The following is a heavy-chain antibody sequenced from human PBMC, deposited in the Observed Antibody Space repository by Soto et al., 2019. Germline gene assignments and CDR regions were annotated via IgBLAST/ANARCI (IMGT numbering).Heavy chain of an antibody. V-gene: IGHV3-53*01. J-gene: IGHJ6*02. CDR2: IYSSGRT. D-gene: IGHD3-10*01. Sequence: EVQLMESGGGLTQPGGSLRLSCETTEFTVSNNYMSWVRQAPGKGLEWVSVIYSSGRTKYADSVKGRFTLSRDDSKNTLYLQMSSVGVEDTSVYYCAKSSGRLVDYDYGMDVCGHGTTVIVTS. CDR1: EFTVSNNY. CDR3: AKSSGRLVDYDYGMDV.